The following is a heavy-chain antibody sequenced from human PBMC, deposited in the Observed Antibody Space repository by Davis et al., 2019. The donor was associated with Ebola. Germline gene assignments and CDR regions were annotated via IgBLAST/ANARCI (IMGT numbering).Heavy chain of an antibody. J-gene: IGHJ4*02. Sequence: GGSLRLSCAASGISFSNYGMFWVRQAPGKVMEWVAVISPDGSDKNYADSGKGRFTISRDNSKNTLYLQMNSLRAEDTAVYYCAKVELPGDYWGQGTLVTVSS. CDR1: GISFSNYG. CDR2: ISPDGSDK. V-gene: IGHV3-30*18. D-gene: IGHD1-26*01. CDR3: AKVELPGDY.